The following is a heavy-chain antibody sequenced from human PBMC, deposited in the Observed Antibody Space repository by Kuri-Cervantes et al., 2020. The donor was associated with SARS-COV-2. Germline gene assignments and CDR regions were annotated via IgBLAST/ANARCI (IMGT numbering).Heavy chain of an antibody. Sequence: GESLKISCAASRFIFSNYWMTWVRQTPGKGLEWVANIKQDGSEEYYVDSVKGRFTVSRDNAKNSLFLQMNSLRPEDTALYYCAKDLYYDATGYYYGREYVFWGQGTQVTVSS. V-gene: IGHV3-7*01. D-gene: IGHD3-22*01. CDR1: RFIFSNYW. CDR2: IKQDGSEE. J-gene: IGHJ4*02. CDR3: AKDLYYDATGYYYGREYVF.